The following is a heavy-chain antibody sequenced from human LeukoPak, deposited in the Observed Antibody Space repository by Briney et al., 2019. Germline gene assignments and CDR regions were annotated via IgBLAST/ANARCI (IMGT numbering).Heavy chain of an antibody. CDR1: GFTFNNFW. CDR2: INNKGTET. V-gene: IGHV3-74*01. Sequence: GGSLRLSCAASGFTFNNFWMHWVRQAPGKGLVCVSLINNKGTETVYADSVKGRFTISRDNAKNTLYLQMNSLRAEDTAIYYCARGSFGPDIWGQGTMVTVSS. CDR3: ARGSFGPDI. D-gene: IGHD3/OR15-3a*01. J-gene: IGHJ3*02.